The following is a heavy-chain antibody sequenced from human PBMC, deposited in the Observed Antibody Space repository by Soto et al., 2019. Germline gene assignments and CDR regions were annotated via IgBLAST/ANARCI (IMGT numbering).Heavy chain of an antibody. CDR3: ARGKGMEENYYYYGMDI. D-gene: IGHD1-1*01. CDR1: GYTFSTYA. V-gene: IGHV1-3*01. J-gene: IGHJ6*02. Sequence: ASVKVSCKASGYTFSTYAMHWVRQAPGQSLGWMGWINGGTGQTRYSQRFQDRVTITRDTSAKTTYMDLTSLRSEDTAVYYCARGKGMEENYYYYGMDIWGQGTTVTVSS. CDR2: INGGTGQT.